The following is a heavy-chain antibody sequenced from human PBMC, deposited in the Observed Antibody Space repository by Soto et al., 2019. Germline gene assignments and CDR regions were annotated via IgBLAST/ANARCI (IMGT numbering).Heavy chain of an antibody. D-gene: IGHD2-15*01. CDR1: GFTFSSYW. J-gene: IGHJ6*02. V-gene: IGHV3-74*02. CDR2: MNEDGGTR. CDR3: ASDITGRADV. Sequence: EVQLVESGGGLVRPGGSMRLSCEASGFTFSSYWMHWVRQPPGKGLVWVSRMNEDGGTRDYADSVKGGFTISGDNSKNTVYLQMKRPRVPDTGVYYWASDITGRADVGGQGPTVTFSS.